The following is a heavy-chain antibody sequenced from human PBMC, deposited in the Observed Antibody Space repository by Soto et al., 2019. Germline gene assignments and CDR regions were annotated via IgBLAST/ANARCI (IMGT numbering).Heavy chain of an antibody. CDR1: EYSSTNYA. V-gene: IGHV1-3*01. D-gene: IGHD1-26*01. J-gene: IGHJ4*02. CDR3: ARDGGSYFDYFGY. CDR2: INAGNGNT. Sequence: ASVKVSCKASEYSSTNYAMHWVRQGPGQRLEWMGWINAGNGNTKYSQKFQGRVTITRDTSASTAYMELSSLKSEDTAVYYCARDGGSYFDYFGYWCQGTLVTVSS.